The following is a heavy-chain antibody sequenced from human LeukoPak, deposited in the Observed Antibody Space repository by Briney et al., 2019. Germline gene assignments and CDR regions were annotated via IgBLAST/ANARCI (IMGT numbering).Heavy chain of an antibody. CDR1: GGSISSSSYY. V-gene: IGHV4-39*07. CDR3: ARDTREYYYPTDAFDI. J-gene: IGHJ3*02. CDR2: IYYSGST. Sequence: SGTLSLACTVSGGSISSSSYYWGWIRQPPGKGLEWIGSIYYSGSTYYNPSLRSRVTISVDTSKNQFSLKLSSVTAADTAVYYCARDTREYYYPTDAFDIWGQGTMVTVSS. D-gene: IGHD3-10*01.